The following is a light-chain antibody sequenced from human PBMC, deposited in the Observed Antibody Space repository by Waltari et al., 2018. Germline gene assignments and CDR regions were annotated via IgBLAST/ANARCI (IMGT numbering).Light chain of an antibody. CDR2: DVI. Sequence: QSALTQPRSVSGSPGQSVTISCIGSNSDIGAYQYVSWYQHHPDRAPKLLIFDVIERPSGVPDRFSGSKSGNTASLTISALQAEDEADYYCSSYAGSYSFVVFGGGTKVTVL. J-gene: IGLJ3*02. CDR3: SSYAGSYSFVV. V-gene: IGLV2-11*01. CDR1: NSDIGAYQY.